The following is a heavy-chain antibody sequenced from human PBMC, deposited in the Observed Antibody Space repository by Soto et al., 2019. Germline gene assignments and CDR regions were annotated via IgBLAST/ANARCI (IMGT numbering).Heavy chain of an antibody. Sequence: QVQLVQSGAEVKKPGASVKVSCKASGYTLTTYGISWVRQAPGQGLEWMGWVSTYSGNTNYAPKLQGRVTMTTDTSTSTTYMELRSLRSDDTAVYYCARDSFYGSGSYYLYWGQGTLVTVSS. CDR3: ARDSFYGSGSYYLY. V-gene: IGHV1-18*01. J-gene: IGHJ4*02. D-gene: IGHD3-10*01. CDR1: GYTLTTYG. CDR2: VSTYSGNT.